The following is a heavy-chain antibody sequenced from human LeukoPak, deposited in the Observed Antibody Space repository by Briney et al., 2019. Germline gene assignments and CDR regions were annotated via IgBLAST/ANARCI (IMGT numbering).Heavy chain of an antibody. CDR2: MSPNSGNT. CDR1: VYTLTSYD. V-gene: IGHV1-8*01. CDR3: ARGRPKTTTGTDYYYYGMDV. D-gene: IGHD1-1*01. Sequence: GVSVKVSSTPSVYTLTSYDMNCVRQATGEGLEGMGWMSPNSGNTGYAQNFQGRVTMTGNTSISTAYMELSSLRSEDTAVYYCARGRPKTTTGTDYYYYGMDVWGQGATVTVSS. J-gene: IGHJ6*02.